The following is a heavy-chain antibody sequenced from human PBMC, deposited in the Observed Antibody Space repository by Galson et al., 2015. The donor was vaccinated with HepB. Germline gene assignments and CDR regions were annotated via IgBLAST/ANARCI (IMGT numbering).Heavy chain of an antibody. J-gene: IGHJ6*02. CDR2: TYYRSKWYN. Sequence: CAISGDSVSSNSAAWNRIRQSPSRGLEWLGRTYYRSKWYNDYAVSVKSRITINPDTSKNQFSLQLNSVTPEDTAVYYCARDLQYSSGWYARYYYGMDVWGQGTTVTVSS. D-gene: IGHD6-19*01. CDR1: GDSVSSNSAA. V-gene: IGHV6-1*01. CDR3: ARDLQYSSGWYARYYYGMDV.